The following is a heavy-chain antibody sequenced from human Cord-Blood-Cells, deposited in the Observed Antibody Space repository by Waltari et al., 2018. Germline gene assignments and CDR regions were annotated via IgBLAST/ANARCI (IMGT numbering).Heavy chain of an antibody. Sequence: QVQLVQSGAEVKKPGSSVKVSCKVAGGTFSRYAISSVRRAPGQGLEWMGGIIPIFGTANYAQKFQGRVTITADESTSTAYMELSSLRSEDTAVYYCARDQGRTGDAFDIWGQGTMVTVSS. J-gene: IGHJ3*02. V-gene: IGHV1-69*01. CDR3: ARDQGRTGDAFDI. CDR2: IIPIFGTA. D-gene: IGHD3-9*01. CDR1: GGTFSRYA.